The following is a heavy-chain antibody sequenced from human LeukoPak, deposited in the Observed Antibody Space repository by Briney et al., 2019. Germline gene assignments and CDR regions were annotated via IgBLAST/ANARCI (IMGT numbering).Heavy chain of an antibody. Sequence: GGSLRLSCAASGFTFSSYAMSWVRQAPGKGLEWVSAISGSGGSTYYADSVKGRFTISRDNSKNKLYLQLNSLRAEDTAVYYCAKAHLEWLLGIGYWGQGTLVTVSS. CDR3: AKAHLEWLLGIGY. CDR2: ISGSGGST. V-gene: IGHV3-23*01. CDR1: GFTFSSYA. J-gene: IGHJ4*02. D-gene: IGHD3-3*01.